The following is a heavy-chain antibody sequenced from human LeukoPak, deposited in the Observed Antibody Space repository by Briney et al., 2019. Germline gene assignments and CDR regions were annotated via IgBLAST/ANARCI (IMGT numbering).Heavy chain of an antibody. D-gene: IGHD6-19*01. CDR1: GFTFRDYD. CDR2: IRYDGSNK. J-gene: IGHJ4*02. Sequence: PGGSLRLSCAASGFTFRDYDMYWVRQAPGKGLEWVAFIRYDGSNKQYADSVKGRFTISRDNSKNTLFLQMNSLRTEDTVVYYCVKGGDIAVLEYWGQGTLVTVSS. CDR3: VKGGDIAVLEY. V-gene: IGHV3-30*02.